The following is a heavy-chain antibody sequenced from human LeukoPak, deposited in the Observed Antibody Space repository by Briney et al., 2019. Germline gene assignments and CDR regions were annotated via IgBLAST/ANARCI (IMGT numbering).Heavy chain of an antibody. Sequence: PGGSLRLSCAASGFTVSSNYMSWVRQAPGKGLGWVSVIYSGGSTYYADSVKGRFTISRDNSKNTLYLQMNSLRAEDTAVYYCARPRYSGNYQGAFDIWGQGTMVTVSS. CDR1: GFTVSSNY. V-gene: IGHV3-53*01. D-gene: IGHD1-26*01. J-gene: IGHJ3*02. CDR2: IYSGGST. CDR3: ARPRYSGNYQGAFDI.